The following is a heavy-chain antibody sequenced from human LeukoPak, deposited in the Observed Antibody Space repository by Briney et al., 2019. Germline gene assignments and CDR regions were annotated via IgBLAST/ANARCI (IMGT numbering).Heavy chain of an antibody. Sequence: PSETLSLTCAVYGGSFSGYYWSWIRQPPGKGLEWIGEINHSGSTNYNPSLKSRVIISVDTSKNQFSLKLSSVTAADTAVYYCARGPYGSGSYYGYWGQGTLVTVSS. CDR3: ARGPYGSGSYYGY. CDR2: INHSGST. V-gene: IGHV4-34*01. CDR1: GGSFSGYY. J-gene: IGHJ4*02. D-gene: IGHD3-10*01.